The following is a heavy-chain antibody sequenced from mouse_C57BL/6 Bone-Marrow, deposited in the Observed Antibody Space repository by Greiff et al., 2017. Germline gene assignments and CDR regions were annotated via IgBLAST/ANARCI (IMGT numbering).Heavy chain of an antibody. D-gene: IGHD1-1*01. CDR3: AAYYYGSSYFYAMDY. V-gene: IGHV1-55*01. J-gene: IGHJ4*01. CDR2: IYPGSGST. CDR1: GYTFTSYW. Sequence: QVQLQQPGAELVKPGASVKMSCKASGYTFTSYWLTWVKQRPGQGLEWIGDIYPGSGSTNYNEKFKSKATLTVDTSSSTAYMQLSSLTSEDSAVYYCAAYYYGSSYFYAMDYWGQGTSVTVSS.